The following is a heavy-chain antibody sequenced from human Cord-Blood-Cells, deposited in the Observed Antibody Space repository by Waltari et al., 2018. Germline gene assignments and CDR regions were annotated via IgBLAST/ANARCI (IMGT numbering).Heavy chain of an antibody. CDR3: ARPGIVGATRGAFDI. CDR1: GGSIRSSSYY. V-gene: IGHV4-39*01. Sequence: QLQLQESGPGLVKPSETLSLTCTVSGGSIRSSSYYWGWIRQPPGKGLEWIGSIYYSGSTYYNPSLKSRVTISVDTSKNQFSLKLSSVTAADTAVYYCARPGIVGATRGAFDIWGQGTMVTVSS. CDR2: IYYSGST. D-gene: IGHD1-26*01. J-gene: IGHJ3*02.